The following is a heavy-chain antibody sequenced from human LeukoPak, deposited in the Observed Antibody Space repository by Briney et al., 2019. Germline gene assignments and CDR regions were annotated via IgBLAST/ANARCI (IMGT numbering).Heavy chain of an antibody. CDR1: GYSFTRYW. CDR3: ASQGASGPLDY. CDR2: IYREDSDP. J-gene: IGHJ4*02. V-gene: IGHV5-51*01. Sequence: GESLKISCKGSGYSFTRYWNAWVRQMPGKSLEWMGMIYREDSDPKYSPSFQGHVIFSADQSISTAYLEWSSLQASGTAMYYCASQGASGPLDYWGQGTVVTVCS.